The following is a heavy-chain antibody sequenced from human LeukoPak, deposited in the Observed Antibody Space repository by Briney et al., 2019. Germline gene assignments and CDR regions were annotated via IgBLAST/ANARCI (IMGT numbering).Heavy chain of an antibody. D-gene: IGHD2-2*02. CDR2: IYYSGST. Sequence: PSQTLSLTCTVSGGSISSGDYYWSWIRQPPGKGLEWIWYIYYSGSTYYNPSLKSRVTISVDTSKNQFSLKLSSVTAADTAVYYCARGGAAYCSSTSCYTKDNWFDPWGQGTLVTVSS. CDR1: GGSISSGDYY. CDR3: ARGGAAYCSSTSCYTKDNWFDP. V-gene: IGHV4-30-4*08. J-gene: IGHJ5*02.